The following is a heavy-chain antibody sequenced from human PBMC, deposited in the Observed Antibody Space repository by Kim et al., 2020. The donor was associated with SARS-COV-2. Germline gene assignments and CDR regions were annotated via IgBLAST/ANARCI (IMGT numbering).Heavy chain of an antibody. J-gene: IGHJ4*02. Sequence: GGSLRLSCAASGFTFSSYGMHWVRQAPGKGLEWVAVISYDGSNKYYADSVKGRFTISRDNSKNTLYLQMNSLRAEDTAVYYCAKGLGYSSSSDFDYWGQGTLVTVSS. CDR2: ISYDGSNK. V-gene: IGHV3-30*18. CDR3: AKGLGYSSSSDFDY. D-gene: IGHD6-6*01. CDR1: GFTFSSYG.